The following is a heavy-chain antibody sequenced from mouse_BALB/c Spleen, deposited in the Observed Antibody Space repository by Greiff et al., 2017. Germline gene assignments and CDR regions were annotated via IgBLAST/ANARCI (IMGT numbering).Heavy chain of an antibody. CDR1: GYTFTDYE. D-gene: IGHD2-4*01. CDR3: TRHDYDWFAY. CDR2: IDPETGGT. J-gene: IGHJ3*01. V-gene: IGHV1-15*01. Sequence: VKLVESGAELVRPGASVTLSCKASGYTFTDYEMHWVKQTPVHGLEWIGAIDPETGGTAYNQKFKGKATLTADKSSSTAYMELRSLTSEDSAVYYCTRHDYDWFAYWGQGTLVTVSA.